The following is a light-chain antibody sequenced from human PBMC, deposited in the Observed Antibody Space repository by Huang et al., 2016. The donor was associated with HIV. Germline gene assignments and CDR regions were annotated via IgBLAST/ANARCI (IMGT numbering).Light chain of an antibody. J-gene: IGKJ1*01. CDR1: QSLVHSDGNTY. CDR3: MQGTHWPRT. V-gene: IGKV2-30*02. CDR2: KVS. Sequence: DVVMTQSPLSLPVTLGQPASISCRSRQSLVHSDGNTYLNWFHQRPGQSPRRLMYKVSNRDSGVPDRFSVSGSGTDFTLKISRVEAEDVGVYYCMQGTHWPRTFGQGTKVEIK.